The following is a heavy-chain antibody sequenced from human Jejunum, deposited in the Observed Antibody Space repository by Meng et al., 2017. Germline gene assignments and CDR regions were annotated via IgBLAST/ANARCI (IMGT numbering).Heavy chain of an antibody. CDR1: GASMSSGNYY. CDR2: IYYSGST. CDR3: ARVNWTSSYWYFDL. V-gene: IGHV4-31*01. D-gene: IGHD1-1*01. J-gene: IGHJ2*01. Sequence: QRSGPGLVKPSQTLSLTCTVSGASMSSGNYYWTWIRQHPGKGLEWIGYIYYSGSTYYNPSLQSLVTISIDMSENQFSLKLTSVTAADTAVYYCARVNWTSSYWYFDLWGRGTLVTVSS.